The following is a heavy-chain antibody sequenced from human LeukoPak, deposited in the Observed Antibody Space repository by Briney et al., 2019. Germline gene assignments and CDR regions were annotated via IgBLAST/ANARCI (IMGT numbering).Heavy chain of an antibody. V-gene: IGHV3-23*01. CDR2: ISGSGGST. CDR1: GFTFSSYA. CDR3: ASRIAVAIFDY. D-gene: IGHD6-19*01. Sequence: PGGSLRLSCAASGFTFSSYAMTWVRQAPGEGLEWVSAISGSGGSTYYADSVKGRFTISRDNSKSTLYLQMNSLRAEDTAVYYCASRIAVAIFDYWGQGTLVTVSS. J-gene: IGHJ4*02.